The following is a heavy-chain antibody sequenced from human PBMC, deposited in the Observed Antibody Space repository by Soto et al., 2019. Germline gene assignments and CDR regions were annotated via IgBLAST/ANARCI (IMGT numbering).Heavy chain of an antibody. V-gene: IGHV1-18*01. Sequence: ASVKVSCKASGYTFTSYGISWVRQAPGQGLEWMGWISAYNGNTNYAQKLQGRVTMTTDTSTSTAYMELRSLRSDDTAVYYCARDSWLLPIAAAGTNNDYWGQGTLVTVSS. J-gene: IGHJ4*02. D-gene: IGHD6-13*01. CDR3: ARDSWLLPIAAAGTNNDY. CDR2: ISAYNGNT. CDR1: GYTFTSYG.